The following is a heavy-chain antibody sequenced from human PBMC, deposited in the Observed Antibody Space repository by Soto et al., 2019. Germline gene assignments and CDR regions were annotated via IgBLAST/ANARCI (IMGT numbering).Heavy chain of an antibody. CDR3: ARDLAAVPRAFDY. CDR1: DGSIISYF. V-gene: IGHV4-59*01. Sequence: PSETLSLTCTVSDGSIISYFYIWVRQPPGQGLEWIGPGYYTGTTDSNPSLTSRVTISVYTSKTQFSLNLRSVTAADTAVYYCARDLAAVPRAFDYWGRGTLVTVSS. D-gene: IGHD6-13*01. J-gene: IGHJ4*02. CDR2: GYYTGTT.